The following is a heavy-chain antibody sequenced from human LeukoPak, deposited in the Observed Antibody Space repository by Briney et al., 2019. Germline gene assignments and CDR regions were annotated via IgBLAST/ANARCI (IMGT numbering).Heavy chain of an antibody. V-gene: IGHV1-69*13. Sequence: SVKVSCKASGYTFTGYYMHWVRQAPGQGLEWMGGIIPIFGTANYAQKFQGRVTITADESTSTAYMELSSLRSEDTAVYYCAIMRAYYYDSSGYSNAFDIWGQGTMVTVSS. CDR2: IIPIFGTA. J-gene: IGHJ3*02. D-gene: IGHD3-22*01. CDR3: AIMRAYYYDSSGYSNAFDI. CDR1: GYTFTGYY.